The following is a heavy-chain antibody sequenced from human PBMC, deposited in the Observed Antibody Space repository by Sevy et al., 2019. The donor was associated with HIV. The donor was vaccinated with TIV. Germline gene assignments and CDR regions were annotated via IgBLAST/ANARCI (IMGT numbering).Heavy chain of an antibody. V-gene: IGHV4-38-2*01. D-gene: IGHD3-10*01. CDR3: ARQDTMVRGGSFYYYYYMDV. CDR2: IFHSGST. CDR1: GYSISSGYY. Sequence: SETLSLTCAVSGYSISSGYYWGWIRQPPGKGLEWVGSIFHSGSTYYSSSLKSRVTMSIDTSKNQFSLKLSSVTAADTAVYYCARQDTMVRGGSFYYYYYMDVWGKGTMVTVSS. J-gene: IGHJ6*03.